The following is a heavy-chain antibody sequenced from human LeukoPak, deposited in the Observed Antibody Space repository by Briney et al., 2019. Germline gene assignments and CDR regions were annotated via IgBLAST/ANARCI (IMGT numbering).Heavy chain of an antibody. Sequence: GGSLRLSCAASGFSFSSYGIHWVRQAPGKGLEWVADVWYDGSKKFYADSVKGRFIISRDNSKNTLFLQLNSLRVDDTAVYYCVIDRNGAGWFDPWGQGALVSVSS. V-gene: IGHV3-33*01. CDR2: VWYDGSKK. D-gene: IGHD3-10*01. CDR3: VIDRNGAGWFDP. CDR1: GFSFSSYG. J-gene: IGHJ5*02.